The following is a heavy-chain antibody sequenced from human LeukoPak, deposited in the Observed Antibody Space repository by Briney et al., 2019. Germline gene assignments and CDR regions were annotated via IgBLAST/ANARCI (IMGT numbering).Heavy chain of an antibody. CDR1: GFTFSNYW. D-gene: IGHD1-26*01. CDR2: IKYDGSEK. J-gene: IGHJ4*02. V-gene: IGHV3-7*01. Sequence: GGSVRLSCAASGFTFSNYWMTWFRQTPGKDLEWVGNIKYDGSEKYYVDSVKGRFTISRDNAKNSLYLQMNSLRAEDTAVYYCARDPYSGSYYFDYWGQGTLVTVSS. CDR3: ARDPYSGSYYFDY.